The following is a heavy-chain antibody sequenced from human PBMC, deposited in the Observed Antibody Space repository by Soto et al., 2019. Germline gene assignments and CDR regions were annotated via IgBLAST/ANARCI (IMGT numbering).Heavy chain of an antibody. D-gene: IGHD1-26*01. V-gene: IGHV2-5*02. Sequence: QITLRQSGPTRVRPTQPLTLTCNFSGFSLSSSGVGVGWIRQPPGKAPEWLVVIYWDDDKRYSPSLKSRLTITYDTDKNQVVPTITNMDPVDTGTYYGADRALYSGSYWDGGYFDAWGQGTPVTVSP. CDR3: ADRALYSGSYWDGGYFDA. J-gene: IGHJ4*02. CDR2: IYWDDDK. CDR1: GFSLSSSGVG.